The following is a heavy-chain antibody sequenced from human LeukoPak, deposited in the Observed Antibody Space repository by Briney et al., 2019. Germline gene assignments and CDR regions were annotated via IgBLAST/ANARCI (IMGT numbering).Heavy chain of an antibody. Sequence: SETLSLTCTVSGGSVSRSSYYWGWIRQPPGKGXXWIVTIYDSGNTYYNPSLKSRVTISVDTSKNQFSLKLTSVTAADTAVFYCVSGSYADFDYWGQGILVTVSS. J-gene: IGHJ4*02. CDR2: IYDSGNT. V-gene: IGHV4-39*01. CDR3: VSGSYADFDY. D-gene: IGHD3-16*01. CDR1: GGSVSRSSYY.